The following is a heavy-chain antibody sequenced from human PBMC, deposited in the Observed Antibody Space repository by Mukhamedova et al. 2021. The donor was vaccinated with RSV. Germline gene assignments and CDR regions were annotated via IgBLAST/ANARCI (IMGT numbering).Heavy chain of an antibody. V-gene: IGHV3-48*02. J-gene: IGHJ4*02. CDR2: ISGSSSTI. CDR3: TKGFEQWLH. Sequence: QSTWGGLEWVSHISGSSSTIYYADSVRGRFTISRDNAANSVYLQMNSLRDEDTAVYYCTKGFEQWLHWGQGTLATVSS. D-gene: IGHD6-19*01.